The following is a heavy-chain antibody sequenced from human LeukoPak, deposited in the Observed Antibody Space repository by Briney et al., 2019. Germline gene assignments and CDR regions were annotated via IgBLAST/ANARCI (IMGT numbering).Heavy chain of an antibody. CDR1: GYTFTGYY. D-gene: IGHD3-22*01. V-gene: IGHV1-2*04. Sequence: ASVKVSCKASGYTFTGYYMHWVRQAPGQGLEWMGWINPNSGGTNYAQKFQGWGTMTRDPSISPGYMELSRLRTDDPAVYYCARGGRIDYYGSSGLGFRFDYWGQGTLVTVSS. CDR2: INPNSGGT. J-gene: IGHJ4*02. CDR3: ARGGRIDYYGSSGLGFRFDY.